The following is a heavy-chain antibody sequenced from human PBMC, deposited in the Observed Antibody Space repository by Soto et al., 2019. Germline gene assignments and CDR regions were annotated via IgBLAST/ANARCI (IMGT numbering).Heavy chain of an antibody. CDR3: ARDLGYCSGGSCQPFDP. Sequence: SVKVSCKASGGTFSSYTISWVRQAPGQGLEWMGRIIPILGIANYAQKFQGRVTITADKSTSTAYMELSSLRSEDTAVYYCARDLGYCSGGSCQPFDPWGQGTLVTVSS. D-gene: IGHD2-15*01. CDR1: GGTFSSYT. V-gene: IGHV1-69*04. CDR2: IIPILGIA. J-gene: IGHJ5*02.